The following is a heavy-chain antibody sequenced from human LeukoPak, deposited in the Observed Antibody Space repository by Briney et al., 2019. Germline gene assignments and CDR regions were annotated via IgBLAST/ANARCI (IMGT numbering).Heavy chain of an antibody. CDR3: ARDTRVTTRGRGFDY. CDR2: IYYSGST. D-gene: IGHD4-17*01. J-gene: IGHJ4*02. Sequence: SETLSLTCTVSGGSISSYYWSWIRQPPGKGLEWIGYIYYSGSTNYNPSLKSRVTISVDTSKNQFSLKLSSVTAADTAVYYCARDTRVTTRGRGFDYWGQGTLVTVSS. V-gene: IGHV4-59*01. CDR1: GGSISSYY.